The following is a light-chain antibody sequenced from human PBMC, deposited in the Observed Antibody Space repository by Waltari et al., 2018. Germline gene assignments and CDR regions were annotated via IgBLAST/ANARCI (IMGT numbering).Light chain of an antibody. V-gene: IGLV2-14*03. CDR1: SSDVGSSNY. Sequence: QSALTQPASVSGSPGQSITISCTGTSSDVGSSNYVSWYQQHPGKAPKLMIYDVSYRPSGVSNRFAGSKSGNTASRTISGLQAEDEADYYCSSYITTNTLELFGGGTSLTVL. CDR3: SSYITTNTLEL. J-gene: IGLJ2*01. CDR2: DVS.